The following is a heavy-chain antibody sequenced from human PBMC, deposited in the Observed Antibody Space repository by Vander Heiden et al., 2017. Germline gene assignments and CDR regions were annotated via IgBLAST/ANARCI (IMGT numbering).Heavy chain of an antibody. V-gene: IGHV4-59*01. CDR3: ARGSGQSGFDY. D-gene: IGHD3-10*01. J-gene: IGHJ4*02. CDR2: IYYSGST. Sequence: QVQLQESRPGLVKPSEPLSLTCTVSGGSISSYYWSWIRQPPGKGLEWIGYIYYSGSTNYNPSLKSRVTISVDTSKNQFSLKLSSVTAADTAVYYCARGSGQSGFDYWGQGTLVTVSS. CDR1: GGSISSYY.